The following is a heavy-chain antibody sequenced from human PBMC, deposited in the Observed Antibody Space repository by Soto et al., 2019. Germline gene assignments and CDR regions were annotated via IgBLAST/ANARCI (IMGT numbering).Heavy chain of an antibody. J-gene: IGHJ6*02. CDR2: IWYDGSNK. Sequence: GGSLRLSCAASGFTFSSYGMHWVRQAPGKGLEWVAVIWYDGSNKYYADSVKGRFTISRDNSKNTLYLQMNSLRAEETAVYYCASEYGSGSYYGMDVWGQGTTVTVSS. CDR3: ASEYGSGSYYGMDV. D-gene: IGHD3-10*01. V-gene: IGHV3-33*01. CDR1: GFTFSSYG.